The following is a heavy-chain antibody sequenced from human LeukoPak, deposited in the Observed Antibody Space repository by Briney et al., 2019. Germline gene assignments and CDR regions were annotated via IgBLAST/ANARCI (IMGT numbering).Heavy chain of an antibody. D-gene: IGHD1-26*01. V-gene: IGHV4-34*01. J-gene: IGHJ5*02. CDR1: GGSISSYY. CDR3: AKWELLDNWFDP. Sequence: PSETLSLTCTVSGGSISSYYWSWIRQPPGKGLEWIGEINHSGSTNYNPSLKSRVTISVDTSKNQFSLKLSSVTAADTAVYYCAKWELLDNWFDPWGQGTLVTVSS. CDR2: INHSGST.